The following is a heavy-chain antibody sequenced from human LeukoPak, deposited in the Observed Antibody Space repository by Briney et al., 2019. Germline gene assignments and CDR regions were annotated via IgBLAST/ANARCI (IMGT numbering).Heavy chain of an antibody. D-gene: IGHD3-9*01. CDR3: ARENVISIDY. V-gene: IGHV4-30-4*01. Sequence: SETLSLTCTVSGGSISSGDYYWSWIRQPPGKGLEWIGYIYYSGSTYYNPSPKSRVTISVDTSKNQFSLKLSSVTAADTAVYYCARENVISIDYWGQGTLVTVSS. CDR2: IYYSGST. CDR1: GGSISSGDYY. J-gene: IGHJ4*02.